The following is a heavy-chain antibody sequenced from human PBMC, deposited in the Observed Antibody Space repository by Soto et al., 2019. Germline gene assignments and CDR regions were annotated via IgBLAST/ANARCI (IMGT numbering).Heavy chain of an antibody. D-gene: IGHD6-19*01. V-gene: IGHV3-30*18. J-gene: IGHJ4*02. CDR1: GFTFSDYA. Sequence: VQLVESGXGXXXXXXXLRLSCAASGFTFSDYALHRVRQAPDKGLEWVAVVSHDGRNTHYADSVKGRFTISRDSSKNTVSLEMTSLRAEDTAVYYCAKGGRQWLVTSDFNYWGQGALVTVSS. CDR2: VSHDGRNT. CDR3: AKGGRQWLVTSDFNY.